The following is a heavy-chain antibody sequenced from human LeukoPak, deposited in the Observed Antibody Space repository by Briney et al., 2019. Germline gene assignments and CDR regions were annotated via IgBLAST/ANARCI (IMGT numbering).Heavy chain of an antibody. Sequence: GASVKVSCKASGYTFTDYYMHWVRQAPGQGLEWMGRINPNNGGTNYAQRFQDRVTMTWDTSITTAYMELSSLKSDDTAVYYCARACSGGICYSDNWFDPWGQGTLVTVSS. V-gene: IGHV1-2*06. J-gene: IGHJ5*02. CDR2: INPNNGGT. D-gene: IGHD2-15*01. CDR1: GYTFTDYY. CDR3: ARACSGGICYSDNWFDP.